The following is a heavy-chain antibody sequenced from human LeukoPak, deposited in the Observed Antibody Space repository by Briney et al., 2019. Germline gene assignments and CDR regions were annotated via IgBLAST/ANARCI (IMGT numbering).Heavy chain of an antibody. V-gene: IGHV3-11*01. CDR2: ISNSSTTI. J-gene: IGHJ4*02. D-gene: IGHD2-2*01. CDR3: AIEPRYCSSTSCPGASLDY. Sequence: GGSLRLSCAASGFTFSDYYMNWIRQAPGKGLEWVSYISNSSTTIYYADSVKGRFTLSRDNAKNSLYLQMNSLRADDTAVYYCAIEPRYCSSTSCPGASLDYWGQGTLVTVSS. CDR1: GFTFSDYY.